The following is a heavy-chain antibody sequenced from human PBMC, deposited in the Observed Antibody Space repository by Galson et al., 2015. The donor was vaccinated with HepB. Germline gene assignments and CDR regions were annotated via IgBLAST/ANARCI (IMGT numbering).Heavy chain of an antibody. CDR2: INAGNGNT. V-gene: IGHV1-3*01. CDR1: GYTFNSYA. D-gene: IGHD6-19*01. Sequence: SVKVSCKASGYTFNSYAMHWVRQAPGQRLEWMGWINAGNGNTKYSQKFQGRVTITRDTSVSTAYMELSSLRSEDTAVYYCARGSGWWAVAGRDAFDIWGQGTIVAVS. CDR3: ARGSGWWAVAGRDAFDI. J-gene: IGHJ3*02.